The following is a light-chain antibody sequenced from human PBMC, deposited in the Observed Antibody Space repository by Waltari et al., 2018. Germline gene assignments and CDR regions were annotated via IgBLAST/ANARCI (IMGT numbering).Light chain of an antibody. CDR3: QQYNSYSYT. J-gene: IGKJ2*01. V-gene: IGKV1-5*03. Sequence: DIQMTQSPSTLSASVGDRVTITCRASPSISRWLAWYQQKPGKAPKLLSYTASSLESGVPSRFSGSGSGTEFTLTISSLQPDDFATYYCQQYNSYSYTFGQGTKLEIK. CDR1: PSISRW. CDR2: TAS.